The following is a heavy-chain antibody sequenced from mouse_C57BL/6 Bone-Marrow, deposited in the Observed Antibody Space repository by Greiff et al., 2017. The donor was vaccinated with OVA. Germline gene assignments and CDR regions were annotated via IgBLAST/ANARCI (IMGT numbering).Heavy chain of an antibody. Sequence: EVKLMESGGGLVKPGGSLKLSCAASGFTFSSYAMSWVRQTPEKRLEWVATISDGGSYTYYPDNVKGRFTISRDNAKNNLYLQMSHLKSEDTAMYYCARGGYDGYASYWYFDVWGTGTTVTVSS. J-gene: IGHJ1*03. CDR2: ISDGGSYT. V-gene: IGHV5-4*03. CDR1: GFTFSSYA. CDR3: ARGGYDGYASYWYFDV. D-gene: IGHD2-3*01.